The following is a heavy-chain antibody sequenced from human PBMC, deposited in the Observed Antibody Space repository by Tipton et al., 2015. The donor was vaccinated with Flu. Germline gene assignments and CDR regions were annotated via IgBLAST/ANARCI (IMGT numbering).Heavy chain of an antibody. Sequence: TLSLTCTVSGGSISTSTYYWGWIRQPPGKGLEWIGNIYYSGTTYLSPSLNSRFTISVDTSKNQFSLKLSSVIAADTAVYYCARGWWGHPDRLFDPWGQGSLVTVSS. V-gene: IGHV4-39*07. CDR3: ARGWWGHPDRLFDP. CDR1: GGSISTSTYY. J-gene: IGHJ5*02. D-gene: IGHD2-15*01. CDR2: IYYSGTT.